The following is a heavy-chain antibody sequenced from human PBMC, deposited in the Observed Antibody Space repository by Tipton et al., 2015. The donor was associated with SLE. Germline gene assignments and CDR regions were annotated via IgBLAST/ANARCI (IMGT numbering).Heavy chain of an antibody. J-gene: IGHJ4*02. D-gene: IGHD2-15*01. CDR2: IYYSGST. CDR1: GGSISSSSYY. V-gene: IGHV4-39*07. CDR3: ATLRGILSSGVDY. Sequence: TLSLTCTVSGGSISSSSYYWGWIRQPPGKGLEWIGSIYYSGSTYHNPSLKSRVTISVDTSKNQFSLKLSSVTAADTAVYYCATLRGILSSGVDYWGQGTLVTVSS.